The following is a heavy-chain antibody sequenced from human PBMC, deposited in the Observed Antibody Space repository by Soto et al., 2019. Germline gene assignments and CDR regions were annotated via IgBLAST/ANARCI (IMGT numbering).Heavy chain of an antibody. CDR1: GYTFTSYY. J-gene: IGHJ6*02. Sequence: GASVKVSCKASGYTFTSYYMHWMRQAPGQGLEWMGIINPSGGSTSYAQKFQGRVTMTRDTSTSTVYMELSSLRSEDTAVYYCARDRHDYGDYLGGLPYYYYYYGMDVWGQGTTVTVSS. V-gene: IGHV1-46*01. CDR2: INPSGGST. CDR3: ARDRHDYGDYLGGLPYYYYYYGMDV. D-gene: IGHD4-17*01.